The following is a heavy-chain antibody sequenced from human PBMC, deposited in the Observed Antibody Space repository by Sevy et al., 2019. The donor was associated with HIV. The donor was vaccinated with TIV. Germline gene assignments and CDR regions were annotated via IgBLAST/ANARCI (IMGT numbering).Heavy chain of an antibody. Sequence: GGSLRLSCAASGFTFSSYSMNWVRQAPGKGLEWVSSISSSSSYIYYAHSVKGRFSISRDNAKNSLYLQMNSLRAEDTAVYYCARDRGCSSTSCHYYYGMDVWGQGTTVTVSS. V-gene: IGHV3-21*01. CDR3: ARDRGCSSTSCHYYYGMDV. D-gene: IGHD2-2*01. CDR2: ISSSSSYI. CDR1: GFTFSSYS. J-gene: IGHJ6*02.